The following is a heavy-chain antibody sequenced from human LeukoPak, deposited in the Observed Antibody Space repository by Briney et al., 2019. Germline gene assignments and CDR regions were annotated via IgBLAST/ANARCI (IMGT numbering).Heavy chain of an antibody. CDR3: AKSPGTTVTTTPLDY. CDR2: ISDSGYST. CDR1: GFSFSIYA. Sequence: PGGPLRLSCAASGFSFSIYAMSWVRQAPGKGLEWVSVISDSGYSTYYADSVKGRFTILRDNSKNTLYLQMNSLRAEDTAVYYCAKSPGTTVTTTPLDYWGQGTLVTVSS. V-gene: IGHV3-23*01. J-gene: IGHJ4*02. D-gene: IGHD4-17*01.